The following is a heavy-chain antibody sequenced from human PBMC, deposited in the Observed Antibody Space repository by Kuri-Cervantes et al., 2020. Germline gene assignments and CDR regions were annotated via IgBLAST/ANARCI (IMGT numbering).Heavy chain of an antibody. CDR1: GFTFSSYG. CDR2: ISYDGTNR. V-gene: IGHV3-30*18. J-gene: IGHJ4*02. Sequence: GGSLRLSCAASGFTFSSYGIHWVRQAPGKGLEWVAFISYDGTNRYYVDSVKGRFTISRDNSKNTVYLQMDSLRADDTAVYYCAKRERAAYGGFDYWGQGTLVTVSS. D-gene: IGHD4-23*01. CDR3: AKRERAAYGGFDY.